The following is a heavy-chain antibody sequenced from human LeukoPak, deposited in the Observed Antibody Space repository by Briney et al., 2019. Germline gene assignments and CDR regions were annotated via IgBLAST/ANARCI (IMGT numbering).Heavy chain of an antibody. J-gene: IGHJ4*02. CDR1: GFTFSSYA. V-gene: IGHV3-23*01. D-gene: IGHD2-8*01. CDR2: ISDSGDYT. Sequence: PGGSLRLSCAGSGFTFSSYAMSWVRQAPGRGLEWVSVISDSGDYTSYADSVRGRFTISRDNSRNTLYLQMISLRPEGTAVYYCAKDTSIGKYCTNGVCSPFDYWGQGTLVTVSS. CDR3: AKDTSIGKYCTNGVCSPFDY.